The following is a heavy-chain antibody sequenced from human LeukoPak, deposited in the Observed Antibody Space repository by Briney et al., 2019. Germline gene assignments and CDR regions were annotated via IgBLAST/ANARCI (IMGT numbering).Heavy chain of an antibody. CDR1: GFTFSDYY. CDR3: ARDSSYARSYDAFDI. CDR2: ISSSGSTI. J-gene: IGHJ3*02. D-gene: IGHD5-18*01. Sequence: GGSLRLSCAASGFTFSDYYMSWIRQAPGKGLEWVSYISSSGSTIYYADSVKGRFTISRDNAKNSLYLQMNSLRAEDTAVYYCARDSSYARSYDAFDIWGQGTMVTVSS. V-gene: IGHV3-11*01.